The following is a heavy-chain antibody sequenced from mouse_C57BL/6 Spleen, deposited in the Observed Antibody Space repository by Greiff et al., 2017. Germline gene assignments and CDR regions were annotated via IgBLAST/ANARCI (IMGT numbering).Heavy chain of an antibody. CDR3: ARGWLLRRWYCDV. Sequence: QVQLQQPGAELVRPGSSVKLSCKASGYTFTSYWMHWVKQRPIQGLEWIGNIDPSDSETHYNQKFKDKATLTVDKSSSTAYMQLSSLTSEDSAVYYCARGWLLRRWYCDVWGTGTTVTVSS. CDR1: GYTFTSYW. D-gene: IGHD2-3*01. J-gene: IGHJ1*03. V-gene: IGHV1-52*01. CDR2: IDPSDSET.